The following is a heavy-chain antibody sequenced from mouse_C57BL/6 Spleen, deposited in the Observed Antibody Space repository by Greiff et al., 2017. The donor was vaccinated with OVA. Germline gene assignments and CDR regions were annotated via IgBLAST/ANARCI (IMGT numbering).Heavy chain of an antibody. Sequence: QVQLKQPGAELVKPGASVKLSCKASGYTFTSYWMHWVKQRPGQGLEWIGMIHPNSGSTNYNEKFKSKATLTVDKSSSTAYMQLSSLTSEDSAVYYCASRGGSSPFAYWGQGTLVTVSA. CDR2: IHPNSGST. CDR1: GYTFTSYW. J-gene: IGHJ3*01. CDR3: ASRGGSSPFAY. V-gene: IGHV1-64*01. D-gene: IGHD1-1*01.